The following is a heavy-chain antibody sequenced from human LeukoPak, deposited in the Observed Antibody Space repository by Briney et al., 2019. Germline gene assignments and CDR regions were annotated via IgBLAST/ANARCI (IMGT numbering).Heavy chain of an antibody. CDR3: AKQGYYDSSGYYYVYYFDY. V-gene: IGHV3-23*01. D-gene: IGHD3-22*01. Sequence: PGGSLRLSCAASGFTFSSYAMSWVRQAPGKGLEWVSAISGSGGSTYYADSVKGRFTISRDNSKNTLYLQMNSLRAEDTAVYYCAKQGYYDSSGYYYVYYFDYWGQGTLVTVPS. CDR2: ISGSGGST. CDR1: GFTFSSYA. J-gene: IGHJ4*02.